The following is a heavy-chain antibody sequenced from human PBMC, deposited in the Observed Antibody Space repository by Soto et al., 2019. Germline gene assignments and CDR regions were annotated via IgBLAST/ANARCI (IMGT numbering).Heavy chain of an antibody. CDR2: VYYSGNT. CDR3: AAGSGGVWLRFDS. J-gene: IGHJ4*02. CDR1: GGSISSDSYY. V-gene: IGHV4-31*03. D-gene: IGHD3-9*01. Sequence: QVQLQEAGPGLVKPSQTLSLSCTVSGGSISSDSYYWTWIRQHPGKGLEWIGYVYYSGNTYYNPSLKSRLTVSLDTSKKSFSLKLTSVTAADAAVYFCAAGSGGVWLRFDSWGQGILVTVSS.